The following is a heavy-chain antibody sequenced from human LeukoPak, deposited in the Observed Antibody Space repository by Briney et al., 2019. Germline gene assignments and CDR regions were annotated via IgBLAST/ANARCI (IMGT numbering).Heavy chain of an antibody. Sequence: GGSPRLSCAASGFXVSSNYISWVRQAPGKGLEWVSVIYSGGSTYYADSVKGRFTISRDNSKNTLYLQMNSLRAEDTAVYYCAREGMHSSSSGPPVYWGQGTLVTVSS. D-gene: IGHD6-6*01. V-gene: IGHV3-66*01. CDR3: AREGMHSSSSGPPVY. CDR1: GFXVSSNY. CDR2: IYSGGST. J-gene: IGHJ4*02.